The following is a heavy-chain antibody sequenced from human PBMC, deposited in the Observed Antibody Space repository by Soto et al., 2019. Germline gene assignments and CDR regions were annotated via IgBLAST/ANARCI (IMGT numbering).Heavy chain of an antibody. CDR3: ARHLEDLRYFDY. J-gene: IGHJ4*02. CDR1: GGSISSSSYY. Sequence: SETLSLSCTVSGGSISSSSYYWGWIRQPPGKGLEWIGSIYYSGSTYYNPSLKSRVTISVDTSKNQFSLKLSSVTAADTAVYYCARHLEDLRYFDYWGQGTLVTVSS. V-gene: IGHV4-39*01. CDR2: IYYSGST.